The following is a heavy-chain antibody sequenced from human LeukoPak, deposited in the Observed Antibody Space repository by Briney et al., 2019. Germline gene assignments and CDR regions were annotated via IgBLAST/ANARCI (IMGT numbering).Heavy chain of an antibody. D-gene: IGHD2-2*01. CDR1: GGSISSGGYY. V-gene: IGHV4-39*07. J-gene: IGHJ4*02. Sequence: SQTLSLTCTVSGGSISSGGYYWGWIRQPPGKGLEWIGSIYYSGSTYYNPSLKSRVTISVDTSKNQFSLKLSSVTAADTAVYYCARGVVVPAANDYWGQGTLVTVSS. CDR3: ARGVVVPAANDY. CDR2: IYYSGST.